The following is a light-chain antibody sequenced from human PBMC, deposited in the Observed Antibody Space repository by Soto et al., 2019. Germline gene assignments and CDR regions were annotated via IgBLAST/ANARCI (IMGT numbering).Light chain of an antibody. J-gene: IGKJ4*01. V-gene: IGKV4-1*01. CDR2: WAS. Sequence: DIVMTQSPDSLAVSLGERATINCKSSQSVLYSSNNKNYLAWYQQKPGQPPKLLIYWASTRESGVPDRFSGNGFGKCFNLTIGSLQAVDVAIYYCVQYYSVPLIVGGGTKVEIK. CDR3: VQYYSVPLI. CDR1: QSVLYSSNNKNY.